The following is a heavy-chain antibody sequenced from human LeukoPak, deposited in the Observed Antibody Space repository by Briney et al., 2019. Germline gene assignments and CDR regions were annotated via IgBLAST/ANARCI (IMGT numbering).Heavy chain of an antibody. D-gene: IGHD3-3*01. CDR2: IIPIFGTA. CDR3: ARDRIYYDFWSGSRFFQH. J-gene: IGHJ1*01. Sequence: SVKVSCKASGGTFSSYAISWVRQAPGQGLEWMGGIIPIFGTANYAQKFQGRVTITVDESTSTAYMELSSLRSEDTAVYYCARDRIYYDFWSGSRFFQHWGQGTLVTVSS. V-gene: IGHV1-69*13. CDR1: GGTFSSYA.